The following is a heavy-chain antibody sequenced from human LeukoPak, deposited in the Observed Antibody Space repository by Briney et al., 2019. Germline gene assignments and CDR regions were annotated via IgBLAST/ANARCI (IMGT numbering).Heavy chain of an antibody. D-gene: IGHD6-13*01. Sequence: SETLSLTCTFSGGSISSYCWSWIRQPPGKGLEWIGYIYYSGSTNYNPSLKSRVTISVDTSKNQFSLKLSSVTAADTAVYYCARVGRGSSWLDERRLNFQHWGQGTLVTVSS. CDR2: IYYSGST. CDR3: ARVGRGSSWLDERRLNFQH. V-gene: IGHV4-59*01. CDR1: GGSISSYC. J-gene: IGHJ1*01.